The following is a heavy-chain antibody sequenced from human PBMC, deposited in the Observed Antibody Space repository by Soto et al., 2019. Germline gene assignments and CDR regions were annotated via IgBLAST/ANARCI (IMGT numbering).Heavy chain of an antibody. J-gene: IGHJ6*02. CDR3: ARGDRGGSGSPASYYYSGLDV. CDR1: GFTFSSYA. D-gene: IGHD3-10*01. Sequence: DVQVLESGGDLVQPGGSLRLSCAASGFTFSSYAMSWVRQAPGKGLEWVSSVSAGGDMTYYSDSVKGRFTISRDNSNNGLFLQMNSLRIEDTGLYYCARGDRGGSGSPASYYYSGLDVWGQGTTVTVS. V-gene: IGHV3-23*01. CDR2: VSAGGDMT.